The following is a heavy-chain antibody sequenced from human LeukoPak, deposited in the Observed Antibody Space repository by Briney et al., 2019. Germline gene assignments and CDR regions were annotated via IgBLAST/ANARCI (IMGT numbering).Heavy chain of an antibody. J-gene: IGHJ3*02. CDR3: ARVELLWFGESVTAFDI. D-gene: IGHD3-10*01. V-gene: IGHV1-3*01. CDR1: GYTFTSYA. CDR2: INAGNSNT. Sequence: ASVKVSCKASGYTFTSYAMHWVRQAPGQRLEWMGWINAGNSNTKYSQKFQGRVTITRDTSASTAYMELSSLRSEDTAVYYCARVELLWFGESVTAFDIWGQGTMVTVSS.